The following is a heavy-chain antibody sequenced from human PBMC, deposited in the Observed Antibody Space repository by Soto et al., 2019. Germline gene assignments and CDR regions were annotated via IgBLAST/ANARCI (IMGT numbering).Heavy chain of an antibody. CDR3: ARDATYYDILTGYYNWFDP. CDR2: ISSSSSYI. D-gene: IGHD3-9*01. CDR1: GFTFSSYS. Sequence: GGSLRLSCAASGFTFSSYSMNWVRQAPGKGLEWVSSISSSSSYIYYADSVKGRFTISRDNAKNSLYLQMNSLRAEDTAVYYCARDATYYDILTGYYNWFDPWGRGTLVTVSS. J-gene: IGHJ5*02. V-gene: IGHV3-21*01.